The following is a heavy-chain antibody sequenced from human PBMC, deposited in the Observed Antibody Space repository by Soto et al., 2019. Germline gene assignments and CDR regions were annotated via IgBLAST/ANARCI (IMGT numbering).Heavy chain of an antibody. J-gene: IGHJ6*02. CDR3: ATQMVRGVIIGTRGMDV. CDR2: INLNSGGA. CDR1: GYTFTGYY. D-gene: IGHD3-10*01. Sequence: ASVKVSCKASGYTFTGYYLHWVRQVPVQGLEWMGWINLNSGGAIYAQNFQGRVTMTRDTSISTAYMELSSLRSEDTAVYYCATQMVRGVIIGTRGMDVWGQGTTVTVSS. V-gene: IGHV1-2*02.